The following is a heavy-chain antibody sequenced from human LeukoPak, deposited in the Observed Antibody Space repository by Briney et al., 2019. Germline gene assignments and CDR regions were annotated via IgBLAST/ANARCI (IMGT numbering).Heavy chain of an antibody. Sequence: GGSLRLSCAASGFTFSSYSMNWVRQAPGKGLEWVSSISSSSSYIYYADSVKGRSTISRDNAKNSLYLRMNSLRAEDTAVYYCASSPTIAVASNYWGQGTLVTVSS. V-gene: IGHV3-21*01. CDR1: GFTFSSYS. D-gene: IGHD6-19*01. J-gene: IGHJ4*02. CDR2: ISSSSSYI. CDR3: ASSPTIAVASNY.